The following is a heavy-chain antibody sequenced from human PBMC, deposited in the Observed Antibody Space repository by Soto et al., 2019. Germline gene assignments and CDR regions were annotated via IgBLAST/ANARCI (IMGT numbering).Heavy chain of an antibody. Sequence: EVQLVESGGGLVQPGRSLRLSCAASGFTFDDYAMHWVRQAPGKGLEWVSGINWNSGSIGYADSVKGRFTISRDNAKSSLYLQMNSLRAEDTALYYCAKDRGSGSYAANYYYYAMDVWGQGTTVTVSS. CDR3: AKDRGSGSYAANYYYYAMDV. CDR1: GFTFDDYA. J-gene: IGHJ6*02. V-gene: IGHV3-9*01. CDR2: INWNSGSI. D-gene: IGHD3-10*01.